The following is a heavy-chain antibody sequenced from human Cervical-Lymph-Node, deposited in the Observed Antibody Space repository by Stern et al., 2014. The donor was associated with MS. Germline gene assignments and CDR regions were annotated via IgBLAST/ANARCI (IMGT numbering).Heavy chain of an antibody. D-gene: IGHD5/OR15-5a*01. CDR1: GFTFSSYW. J-gene: IGHJ2*01. Sequence: EVQLVESGGGLVQPGGSLRLSCAASGFTFSSYWMHWVRQAPGKGLVWVSRVNSDGGRTTYADSVKGRLTISRDNAKNTLYLQMNSLRVEDTAVYRCARAAPVSTGNPWYFDLWGRGTLVTVSS. CDR2: VNSDGGRT. CDR3: ARAAPVSTGNPWYFDL. V-gene: IGHV3-74*01.